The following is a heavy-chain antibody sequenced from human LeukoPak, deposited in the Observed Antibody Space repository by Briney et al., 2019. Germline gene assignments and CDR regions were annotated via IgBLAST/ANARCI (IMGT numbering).Heavy chain of an antibody. V-gene: IGHV3-48*01. J-gene: IGHJ4*02. CDR3: AKDARNPYDTNGYYGFWDY. D-gene: IGHD3-22*01. CDR2: ISPSSSTI. Sequence: PGGSLRLSCVASGFSFGSYSINWVRQAPGRGLEWVSYISPSSSTIYFADSVKGRFTISRDNAQNSLYLQMNSLRAEDTAVYYCAKDARNPYDTNGYYGFWDYWGQGSLVTVSS. CDR1: GFSFGSYS.